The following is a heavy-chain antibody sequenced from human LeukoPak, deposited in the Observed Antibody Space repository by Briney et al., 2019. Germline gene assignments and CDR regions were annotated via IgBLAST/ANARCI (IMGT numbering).Heavy chain of an antibody. J-gene: IGHJ6*03. V-gene: IGHV4-30-4*01. D-gene: IGHD4-11*01. CDR2: IYYSGST. Sequence: SETLSLTCTVSGGSISSGDYYWSWIRQPPGKGLEWIGYIYYSGSTYYNPSLKSRVTISVDTSKNQFSLKLSSVTAADTAVYYCARWNTVTAMVVWGKGTTVTVSS. CDR3: ARWNTVTAMVV. CDR1: GGSISSGDYY.